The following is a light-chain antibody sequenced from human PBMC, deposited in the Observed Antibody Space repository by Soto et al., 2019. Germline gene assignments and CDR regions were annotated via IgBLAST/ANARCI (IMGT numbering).Light chain of an antibody. CDR3: QQLNTYPYT. CDR1: QGISSY. V-gene: IGKV1-9*01. CDR2: AAS. J-gene: IGKJ2*01. Sequence: DIQLTQSPSFLSASVGDRVTITCQASQGISSYLAWYQQKPGKAPKVLIYAASTLQTGVPSRFSGSGSGTEFTLTISSLQPEDSATYCCQQLNTYPYTFGQGTKLEIK.